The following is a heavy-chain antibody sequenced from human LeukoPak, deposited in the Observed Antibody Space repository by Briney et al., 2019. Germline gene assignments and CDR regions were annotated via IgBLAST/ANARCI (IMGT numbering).Heavy chain of an antibody. CDR3: ARDNSVGDNAWWFDP. V-gene: IGHV1-46*01. CDR2: INPTGGST. D-gene: IGHD1-26*01. Sequence: ASVKVSCKASGYTFTAYAMIWVRQAPGQGLEWMGLINPTGGSTGYAQKFQGRVTMTRDMSTSTDYMELSSLRSEDTAIYYCARDNSVGDNAWWFDPWGQGTLVTVSS. J-gene: IGHJ5*02. CDR1: GYTFTAYA.